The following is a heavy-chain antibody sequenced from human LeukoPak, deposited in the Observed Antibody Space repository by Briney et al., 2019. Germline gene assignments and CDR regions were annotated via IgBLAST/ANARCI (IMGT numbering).Heavy chain of an antibody. J-gene: IGHJ4*02. V-gene: IGHV4-39*01. D-gene: IGHD6-19*01. CDR3: ARQGKYTSGWPFDY. CDR2: IYYSGST. Sequence: SETLSLTCTVSGGSISSSSYYWGWIRQPPGKGLEWIGSIYYSGSTYYNPSLKSRVTISVDTSKNQFSLRLSSVTAADTAVYYCARQGKYTSGWPFDYWGQGTLVTVSS. CDR1: GGSISSSSYY.